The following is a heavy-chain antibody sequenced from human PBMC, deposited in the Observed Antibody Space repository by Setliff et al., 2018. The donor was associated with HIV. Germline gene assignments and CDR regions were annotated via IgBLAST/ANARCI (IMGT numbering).Heavy chain of an antibody. CDR2: MYTSGGT. V-gene: IGHV4-61*02. J-gene: IGHJ4*02. CDR3: ASSLYSSSSFDY. CDR1: GDSIRSGSYY. D-gene: IGHD6-6*01. Sequence: SETLSLTCTVSGDSIRSGSYYWSWIRQPAGKGLEWIGRMYTSGGTNYNPSLKSRVTIAVDRSKNQFSLKLGSATAADTAVYYCASSLYSSSSFDYWGQGMLVTVSS.